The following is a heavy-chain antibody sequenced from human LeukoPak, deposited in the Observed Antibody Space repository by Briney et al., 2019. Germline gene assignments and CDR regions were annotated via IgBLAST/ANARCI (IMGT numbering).Heavy chain of an antibody. CDR1: GYTFTGYY. CDR3: ARDMGSGSLFDY. V-gene: IGHV1-2*06. Sequence: ASVKVSCKASGYTFTGYYMHWVRQAPGQGLEWMARINPNSGGTNYAQKFQGRVTMTRDTSISTAYMELSRLRSDDTAVYYCARDMGSGSLFDYWGQGTLVTVSS. CDR2: INPNSGGT. D-gene: IGHD1-26*01. J-gene: IGHJ4*02.